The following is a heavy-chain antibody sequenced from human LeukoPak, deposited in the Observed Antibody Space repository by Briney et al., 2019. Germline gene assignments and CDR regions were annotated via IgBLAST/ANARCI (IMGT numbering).Heavy chain of an antibody. J-gene: IGHJ4*02. CDR2: IKQDGSEK. Sequence: GGSLRLPCAVSGFTFSNYWMSWVRQAPGKVLEWVANIKQDGSEKYYVDSVKGRFTISRDNAKNSLYVQMNTLRAEDTAVYYCASRGPRSFDYWGQGTLVAVSS. D-gene: IGHD3-10*01. CDR1: GFTFSNYW. V-gene: IGHV3-7*01. CDR3: ASRGPRSFDY.